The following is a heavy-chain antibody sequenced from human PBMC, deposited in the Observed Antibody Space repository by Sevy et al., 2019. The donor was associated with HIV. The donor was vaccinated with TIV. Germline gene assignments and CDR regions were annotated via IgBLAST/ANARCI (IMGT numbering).Heavy chain of an antibody. J-gene: IGHJ6*02. D-gene: IGHD3-22*01. Sequence: GESLKISCAASGFTFSSYSMNWVRQAPRKGLEWVSYIRSNSGNIYYADSVKARFTISRDIPKKLLYLQMNCLRDEDTAVYDCAGERFGVVVIPHYVMDVWGQGTMVTVSS. V-gene: IGHV3-48*02. CDR2: IRSNSGNI. CDR1: GFTFSSYS. CDR3: AGERFGVVVIPHYVMDV.